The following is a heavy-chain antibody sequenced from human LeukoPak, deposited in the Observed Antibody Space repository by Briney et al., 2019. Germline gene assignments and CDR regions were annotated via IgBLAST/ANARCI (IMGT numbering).Heavy chain of an antibody. CDR2: IYYSGST. D-gene: IGHD3-3*01. J-gene: IGHJ4*02. Sequence: PSETLSLTCTVSGGSISSYYWSWIRQPPGKGLEWTGYIYYSGSTNYNPSLKSRVTISVDTSKNQFSLRLSSVTAADTAVYYCARDEMNGFLDYWGQGTLVTVSS. V-gene: IGHV4-59*01. CDR1: GGSISSYY. CDR3: ARDEMNGFLDY.